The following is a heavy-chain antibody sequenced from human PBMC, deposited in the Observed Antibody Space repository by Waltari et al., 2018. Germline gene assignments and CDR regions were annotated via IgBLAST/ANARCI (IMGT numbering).Heavy chain of an antibody. J-gene: IGHJ4*02. CDR1: GGSISSYY. Sequence: QVQLQASGPGLVKPSETLSLTCTVSGGSISSYYWSWIRQPPGKGLEWIGYIYYSGSTNYNPSLKSRVTISVDTSKNQFSLKLSSVTAADTAVYYCARHEAVPFIAATIDYWGQGTLVTVSS. V-gene: IGHV4-59*08. CDR2: IYYSGST. CDR3: ARHEAVPFIAATIDY. D-gene: IGHD6-6*01.